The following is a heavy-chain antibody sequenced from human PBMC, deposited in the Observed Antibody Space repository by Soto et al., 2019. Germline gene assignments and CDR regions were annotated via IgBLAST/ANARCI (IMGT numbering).Heavy chain of an antibody. D-gene: IGHD2-2*01. CDR2: IIPIFGTA. CDR1: GVTFSSYA. CDR3: ATGYCSSTSCYPPSYYYGMDV. V-gene: IGHV1-69*06. Sequence: GASVKVSCKASGVTFSSYAISWVRQAPGQGLEWMGGIIPIFGTANYAQKFQGRVTITADKSTSTAYMELSSLRSEDTAVYYCATGYCSSTSCYPPSYYYGMDVWGQGTTVTVSS. J-gene: IGHJ6*02.